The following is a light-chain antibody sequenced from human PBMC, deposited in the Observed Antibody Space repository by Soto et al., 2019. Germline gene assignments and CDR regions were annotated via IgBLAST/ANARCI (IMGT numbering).Light chain of an antibody. J-gene: IGKJ2*01. V-gene: IGKV3-20*01. CDR1: QSIGSTY. CDR2: GSS. CDR3: QQYAYSPMSSPMYT. Sequence: EIVLTQSPGTLSLSPGESATLSCRASQSIGSTYVAWYQHKPGQTPRLLIVGSSTRATGIPDRFSGSGSGTDFTLTISRLEPEDSAVYYCQQYAYSPMSSPMYTFGQGTKLEIK.